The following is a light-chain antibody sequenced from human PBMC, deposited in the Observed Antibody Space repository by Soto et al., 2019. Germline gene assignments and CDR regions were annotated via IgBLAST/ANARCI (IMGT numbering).Light chain of an antibody. CDR2: DVN. J-gene: IGLJ2*01. V-gene: IGLV2-14*03. CDR1: SSDVGRYNY. Sequence: QSALTQPASVSGSPGQSITISRTGTSSDVGRYNYVSWYQQHPGKAPKLIIYDVNNRPSGVSNRFSGSKSGNTASLTISGLQAEDEADYHCSSYTTSSTYVLFGGGTKLTVL. CDR3: SSYTTSSTYVL.